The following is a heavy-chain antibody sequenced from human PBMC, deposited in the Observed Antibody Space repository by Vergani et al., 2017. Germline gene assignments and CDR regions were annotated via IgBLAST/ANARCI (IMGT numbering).Heavy chain of an antibody. Sequence: QVQLVQSGAEVKKPGSSVKVSCKASGGTFRTYAIIWVRQAPGQGLEWMGGILPMFGTANYGQKFQGRVTITADESTSTAYMELSSLRSEDTAVYYCARSDYGDYWANGMDVWGQGTTVTVSS. CDR3: ARSDYGDYWANGMDV. D-gene: IGHD4-17*01. CDR1: GGTFRTYA. V-gene: IGHV1-69*01. J-gene: IGHJ6*02. CDR2: ILPMFGTA.